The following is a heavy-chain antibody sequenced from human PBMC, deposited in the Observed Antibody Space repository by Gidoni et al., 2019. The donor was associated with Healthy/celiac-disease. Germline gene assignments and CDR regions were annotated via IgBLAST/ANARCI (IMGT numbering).Heavy chain of an antibody. D-gene: IGHD1-26*01. CDR2: PYYRRST. J-gene: IGHJ4*02. Sequence: QVQLQESVPGLVNPSPTLSLPRTASVRPISSPGSYWSWIRQHPGKGLEWMGYPYYRRSTYYNPSHESRVTISVDTSKNQFSLKLSSVTAADTAVYYCARDKAGASGWGDYEGHFDYWGQGTLVTVSS. CDR1: VRPISSPGSY. V-gene: IGHV4-31*03. CDR3: ARDKAGASGWGDYEGHFDY.